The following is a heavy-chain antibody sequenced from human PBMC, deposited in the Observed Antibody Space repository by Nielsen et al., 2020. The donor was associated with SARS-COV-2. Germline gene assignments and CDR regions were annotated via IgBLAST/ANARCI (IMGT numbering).Heavy chain of an antibody. CDR2: ISSSSSYI. CDR3: ASPSTGGYYDSSGYYGGPEYFQH. V-gene: IGHV3-21*01. J-gene: IGHJ1*01. Sequence: WIRQPPGKGLEWVSSISSSSSYIYYADSVKGRFTISRDNAKNSLYLQMNSLRAEDTAVYYCASPSTGGYYDSSGYYGGPEYFQHWGQGTLVTVSS. D-gene: IGHD3-22*01.